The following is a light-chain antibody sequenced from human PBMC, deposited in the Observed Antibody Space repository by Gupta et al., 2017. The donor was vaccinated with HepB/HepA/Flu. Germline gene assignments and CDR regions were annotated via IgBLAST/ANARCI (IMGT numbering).Light chain of an antibody. V-gene: IGKV3-15*01. J-gene: IGKJ3*01. Sequence: EIVMTQASATLSVSPGERAILSCRPSQSVSSNLAWYQRKPGQAPRLLIYGPSTRATDIPARFSGSGSETEFTLTISSLQSEDFAVYYCQQYNSWPLTFGPGTKVEIK. CDR1: QSVSSN. CDR3: QQYNSWPLT. CDR2: GPS.